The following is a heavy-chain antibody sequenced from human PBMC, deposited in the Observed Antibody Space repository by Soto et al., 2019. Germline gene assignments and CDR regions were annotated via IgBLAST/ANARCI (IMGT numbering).Heavy chain of an antibody. V-gene: IGHV4-39*01. Sequence: QLQLQESGPGLVKPSETLSLTCTVSGGSISNSSYYWGWIRQPPGKGLEWIGSIYYSGSTYYNPSLKSRVTISVDTSKNQFSLKLSSVTAADTAVYYCARTDASSGGSFDYYYYYYMDVWGKGTTVTVSS. D-gene: IGHD2-15*01. CDR2: IYYSGST. J-gene: IGHJ6*03. CDR3: ARTDASSGGSFDYYYYYYMDV. CDR1: GGSISNSSYY.